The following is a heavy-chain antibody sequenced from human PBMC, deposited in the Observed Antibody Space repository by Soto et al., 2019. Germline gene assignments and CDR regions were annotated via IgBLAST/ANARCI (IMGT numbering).Heavy chain of an antibody. CDR3: ARAGLTHYYYYCMDV. Sequence: QVQLQESGPGLVKPSGTLSLTCAVSGGSISSSNWWRWVRQPPGKGLEWIGEIYHSGSTNYNPSRKIRVTISVDKSKNQFSLTLSSVTAADTAVYYCARAGLTHYYYYCMDVWGQGTTVTVSS. D-gene: IGHD3-10*01. CDR2: IYHSGST. J-gene: IGHJ6*02. V-gene: IGHV4-4*02. CDR1: GGSISSSNW.